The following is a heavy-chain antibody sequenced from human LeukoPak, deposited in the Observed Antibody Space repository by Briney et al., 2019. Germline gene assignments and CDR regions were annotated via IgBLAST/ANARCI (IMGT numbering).Heavy chain of an antibody. CDR2: INPSGGST. V-gene: IGHV1-46*03. Sequence: ASVKVSCKASGYTFTSYGVSWVRQAPGQGLEWMGIINPSGGSTSYPQKFQGRVTMTRDTSTSTVYMELSSLRSEDTAVYYCACVVRGASDIWGQGTLVTVSS. J-gene: IGHJ3*02. CDR3: ACVVRGASDI. CDR1: GYTFTSYG. D-gene: IGHD2-21*01.